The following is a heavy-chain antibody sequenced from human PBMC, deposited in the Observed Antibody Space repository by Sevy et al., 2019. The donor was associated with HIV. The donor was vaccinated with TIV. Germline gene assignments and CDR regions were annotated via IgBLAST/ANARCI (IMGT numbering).Heavy chain of an antibody. V-gene: IGHV3-64*01. J-gene: IGHJ6*02. CDR1: GFTFSTYA. Sequence: GGSLRLSCAASGFTFSTYAMYWVRQAPGKGLEYVSAISGGGGTTYYGTSVKGRFTVSRDNSKNTVYLEMNSLRNEDTAIYFCANAYSGSYSHAYLYALDVWGQGTTVTVSS. CDR3: ANAYSGSYSHAYLYALDV. D-gene: IGHD1-26*01. CDR2: ISGGGGTT.